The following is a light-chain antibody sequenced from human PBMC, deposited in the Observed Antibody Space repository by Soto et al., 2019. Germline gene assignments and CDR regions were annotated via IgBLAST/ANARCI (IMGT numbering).Light chain of an antibody. Sequence: IQMTQPHSTLSASVGDRVTITCRAIQSIGTWVAWYQQKPGEAPKFLLYEVSTLDSWVPSRFSGSGSGTEFTLTISGLQPDDFATYYCQQYSSFSWTFGQGTKVDIK. CDR2: EVS. CDR1: QSIGTW. V-gene: IGKV1-5*01. J-gene: IGKJ1*01. CDR3: QQYSSFSWT.